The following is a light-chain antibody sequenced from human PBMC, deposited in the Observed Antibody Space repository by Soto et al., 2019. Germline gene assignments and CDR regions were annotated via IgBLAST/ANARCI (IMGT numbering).Light chain of an antibody. Sequence: EVVMTQSPATLSVSPGETATLSCRASQSVSSYLAWYQQKPGQAPRLLIYDASNRATGIPARFSGSGSGTDFTLTISSLEPEDFAVYYCQQYGSSLWTFGQGTKVDIK. CDR1: QSVSSY. J-gene: IGKJ1*01. CDR3: QQYGSSLWT. CDR2: DAS. V-gene: IGKV3-11*01.